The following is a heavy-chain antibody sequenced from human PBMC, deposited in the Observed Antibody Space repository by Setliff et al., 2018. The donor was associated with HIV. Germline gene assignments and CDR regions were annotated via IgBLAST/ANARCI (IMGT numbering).Heavy chain of an antibody. D-gene: IGHD3-10*01. Sequence: HPGGSLRLSCAASGFVFTDHSLHWVRQAPGEGLEWISYISATGTTVSYADSVRGRFIISRDSVRNEVYLQMKSLRAEDTAVYYCAKDPAVRGSTFDSWGQGTLVTVSS. CDR2: ISATGTTV. CDR3: AKDPAVRGSTFDS. V-gene: IGHV3-48*01. J-gene: IGHJ4*02. CDR1: GFVFTDHS.